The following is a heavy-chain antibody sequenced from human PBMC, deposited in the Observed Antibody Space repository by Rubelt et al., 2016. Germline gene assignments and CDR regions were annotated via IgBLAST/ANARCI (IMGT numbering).Heavy chain of an antibody. Sequence: QVQLQESGPGLVKPSGTLSLTCTVSGGSISSYYWSWIRQPPGKGLEWIGYLYYTGSTSYNPSLKSRVTISVDTPKNQFSLKLGDETAADTAVYCCARHGGSNLDYFDYWGQGTLVTVSS. J-gene: IGHJ4*02. CDR1: GGSISSYY. V-gene: IGHV4-59*08. CDR3: ARHGGSNLDYFDY. D-gene: IGHD1-26*01. CDR2: LYYTGST.